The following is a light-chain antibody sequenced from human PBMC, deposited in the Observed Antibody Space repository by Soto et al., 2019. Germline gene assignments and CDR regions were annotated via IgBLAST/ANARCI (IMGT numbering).Light chain of an antibody. J-gene: IGKJ5*01. CDR3: QQRSNWIT. CDR2: GGS. Sequence: EIVLTPSPGTLSLSPGERATLSFRASQSVSSAYLAWYQHKPGQAPRLLIFGGSSRAAGIPDRFSGSGSGTDFTLTISSVEPEDFAVYYCQQRSNWITFGQGTRLEIK. V-gene: IGKV3D-20*02. CDR1: QSVSSAY.